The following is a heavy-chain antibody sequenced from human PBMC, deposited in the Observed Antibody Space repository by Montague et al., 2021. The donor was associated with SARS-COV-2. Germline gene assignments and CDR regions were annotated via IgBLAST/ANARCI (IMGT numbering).Heavy chain of an antibody. CDR3: ARDVRYYYDQ. J-gene: IGHJ4*02. D-gene: IGHD6-6*01. Sequence: SETLSLTCSVSGGSMSSYHWVWIRQPPGKGLEWIGYVSYRGSTNXNLSLKSRVTISLDTSKNRFSLRATSVTAADTAVYYCARDVRYYYDQWGQGILVTVSS. V-gene: IGHV4-59*01. CDR2: VSYRGST. CDR1: GGSMSSYH.